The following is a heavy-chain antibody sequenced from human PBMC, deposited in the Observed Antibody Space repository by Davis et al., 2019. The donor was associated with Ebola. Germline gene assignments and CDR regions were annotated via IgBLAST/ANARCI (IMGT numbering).Heavy chain of an antibody. CDR3: AKDTPTYYDFWSGYWDY. CDR1: GFTFSSYA. V-gene: IGHV3-23*01. CDR2: ISGSGGST. Sequence: GESLKISCAASGFTFSSYAMSWVRQAPGKGLEWVSVISGSGGSTYYADSVKGRFTISRDNSKKTLYLQMNSLGAEDTAVYYCAKDTPTYYDFWSGYWDYWGQGTLVTVSS. D-gene: IGHD3-3*01. J-gene: IGHJ4*02.